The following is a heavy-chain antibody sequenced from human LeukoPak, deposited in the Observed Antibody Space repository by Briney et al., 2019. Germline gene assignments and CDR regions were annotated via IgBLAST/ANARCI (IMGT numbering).Heavy chain of an antibody. Sequence: SETLSLTFAGYGGSFSGNYWTLIRQPPGRGLEWIGESSPTGDITGYNPSLKGRATISVDSSKNQFSLKLTSVTAADTGVYYCARVPDFIARPCDSWGPGTLVTVSS. V-gene: IGHV4-34*01. CDR1: GGSFSGNY. J-gene: IGHJ4*02. CDR3: ARVPDFIARPCDS. D-gene: IGHD2-21*01. CDR2: SSPTGDIT.